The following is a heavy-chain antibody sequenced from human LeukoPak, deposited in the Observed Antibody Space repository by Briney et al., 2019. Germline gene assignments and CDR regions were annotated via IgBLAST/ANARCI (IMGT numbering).Heavy chain of an antibody. J-gene: IGHJ3*02. CDR3: ASHHSGASPSDAFDI. Sequence: PSETLSLTCTVSGGSITSSGYYWDWIRQPTGTELEWIGNFYYSGITYYNPSLRSRVTISVDTSKNQFSLKLSSVTAADTAVYYCASHHSGASPSDAFDIWGHGTMVTVSS. CDR1: GGSITSSGYY. D-gene: IGHD2-15*01. V-gene: IGHV4-39*01. CDR2: FYYSGIT.